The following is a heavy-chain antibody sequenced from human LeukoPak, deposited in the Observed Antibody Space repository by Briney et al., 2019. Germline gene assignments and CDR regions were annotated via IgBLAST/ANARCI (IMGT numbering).Heavy chain of an antibody. J-gene: IGHJ6*02. V-gene: IGHV4-59*01. CDR3: ARGPSSRLVISDLVYYYYYGMDV. CDR1: GGSISSYY. Sequence: PSETLSLTCTVSGGSISSYYWSWIRQPPGKGLEWIGYIYYSGSTNYNPSLKSRVTISVDTSKNQFSLKLSSVTAADTAVYYCARGPSSRLVISDLVYYYYYGMDVWGQGTTVTVSS. CDR2: IYYSGST. D-gene: IGHD3-9*01.